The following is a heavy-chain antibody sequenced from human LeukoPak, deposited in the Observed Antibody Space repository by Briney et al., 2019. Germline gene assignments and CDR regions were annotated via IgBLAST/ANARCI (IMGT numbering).Heavy chain of an antibody. D-gene: IGHD3-9*01. CDR1: RFTFSSYG. J-gene: IGHJ4*02. Sequence: PGGSLRLSCAASRFTFSSYGMHWVRQAPGKGLEWVAVISDDGSNKYYTDSVKGRCTISRANSKNTLYLQMNSLRAEDTAVYYCAKDRRPVTGSFDYWGQGTLVTVSS. V-gene: IGHV3-30*18. CDR2: ISDDGSNK. CDR3: AKDRRPVTGSFDY.